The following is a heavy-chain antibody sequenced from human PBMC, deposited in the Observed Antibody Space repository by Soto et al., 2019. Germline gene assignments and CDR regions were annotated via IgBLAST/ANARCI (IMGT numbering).Heavy chain of an antibody. CDR2: IYYSGST. CDR1: GDSISSRSYY. V-gene: IGHV4-39*07. CDR3: ARGGSSDWQVALDI. Sequence: SETLSLTCTVTGDSISSRSYYWGWIRQPPGKGLEWIGSIYYSGSTYNNPSLRSRVSMSIDTSKDQFSLKLKSVTAADTAVYYCARGGSSDWQVALDIWGQGTMVTVSS. D-gene: IGHD6-19*01. J-gene: IGHJ3*02.